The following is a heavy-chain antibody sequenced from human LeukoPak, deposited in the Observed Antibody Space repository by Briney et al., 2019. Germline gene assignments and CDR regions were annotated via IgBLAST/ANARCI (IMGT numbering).Heavy chain of an antibody. D-gene: IGHD6-13*01. CDR2: IYYSGST. CDR3: ARATRGYGFDY. J-gene: IGHJ4*02. Sequence: TSETLSLTYTVYGHSIISSYCGSIRQPPGKGLEWHGYIYYSGSTNYNPSLKSRVTISVDTSKNQFSLKLSSVTAADTDVYYCARATRGYGFDYWGQGTLVTVSS. V-gene: IGHV4-59*08. CDR1: GHSIISSY.